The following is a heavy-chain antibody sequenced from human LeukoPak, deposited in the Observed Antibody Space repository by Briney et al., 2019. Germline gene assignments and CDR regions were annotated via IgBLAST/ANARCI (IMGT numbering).Heavy chain of an antibody. CDR3: ARDAGYYYYYMDV. CDR2: INPNSGGT. J-gene: IGHJ6*03. CDR1: GYTFTGYY. V-gene: IGHV1-2*02. Sequence: ASVKVSCKASGYTFTGYYMHWVRQAPGQGLEWMGWINPNSGGTNYAQKFQGRITMTTDTSTSTAYMELRSLRSDDTAVYYCARDAGYYYYYMDVWGKGTTVTVSS.